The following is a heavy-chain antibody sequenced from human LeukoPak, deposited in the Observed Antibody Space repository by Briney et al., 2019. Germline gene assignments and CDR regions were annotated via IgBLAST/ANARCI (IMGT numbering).Heavy chain of an antibody. CDR1: GGTFSSYA. V-gene: IGHV1-69*04. D-gene: IGHD3-9*01. J-gene: IGHJ5*02. CDR3: ARIVGYLDWFDP. CDR2: IIPILGIA. Sequence: GAPVKVSCKASGGTFSSYAISWGRQAPGQGLEWRGRIIPILGIANYAHKFQGRVTITADTSTITTYMELCSLRAEDTATYHCARIVGYLDWFDPWGQGTLVTVSS.